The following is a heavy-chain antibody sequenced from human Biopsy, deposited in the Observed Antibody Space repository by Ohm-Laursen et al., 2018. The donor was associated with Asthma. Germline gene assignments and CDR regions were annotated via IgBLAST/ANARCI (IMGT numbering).Heavy chain of an antibody. CDR3: ARKAGSCISRTCYSLDF. CDR2: INSVFGTT. J-gene: IGHJ4*02. Sequence: SVKVSCKSLGGTFNTYVIGWVRQAPGQGLEWMGGINSVFGTTTYTQKFQDRVKITADDSTSTVYMELSSLRSEDTAVYYCARKAGSCISRTCYSLDFWGQGTLVTVSS. CDR1: GGTFNTYV. D-gene: IGHD2-2*01. V-gene: IGHV1-69*13.